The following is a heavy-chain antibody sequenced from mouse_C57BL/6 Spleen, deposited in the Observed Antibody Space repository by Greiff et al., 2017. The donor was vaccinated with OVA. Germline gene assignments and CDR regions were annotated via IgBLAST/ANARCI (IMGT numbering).Heavy chain of an antibody. CDR3: ARRDPTEDAMDY. CDR1: GYTFTDYY. J-gene: IGHJ4*01. CDR2: INPNNGGT. Sequence: EVQLQQSGPELVKPGASVEISCKASGYTFTDYYMNWVKQSHGKSLEWIGDINPNNGGTSYNQKFKGKATLTVDKSSSTAYMELRSLTSEDSAVYYCARRDPTEDAMDYWGQGTSVTVSS. V-gene: IGHV1-26*01.